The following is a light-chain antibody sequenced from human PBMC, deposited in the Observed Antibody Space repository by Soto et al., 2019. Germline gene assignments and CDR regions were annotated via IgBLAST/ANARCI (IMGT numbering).Light chain of an antibody. J-gene: IGKJ1*01. V-gene: IGKV3-15*01. CDR3: KQYQNFWT. CDR2: RAS. Sequence: IQLTQSPATLSVSPGERATLSCRASQTIYSNVAWYEQRPGQAPRLLIYRASARATGIPARFSGSASGTEFTLTICSLQSEDYSGYYWKQYQNFWTFGQGTQVQIK. CDR1: QTIYSN.